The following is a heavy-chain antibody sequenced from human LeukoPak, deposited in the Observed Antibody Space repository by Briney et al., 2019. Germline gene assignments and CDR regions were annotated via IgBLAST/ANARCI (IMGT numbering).Heavy chain of an antibody. CDR2: IYYHENT. D-gene: IGHD6-19*01. CDR1: GGSISSSSDY. Sequence: SETLSLTCTVSGGSISSSSDYWGWIRQAPGKGLEWIGSIYYHENTYYNSSLKSRVTISVDTSKNQFSLKLSSVTAADTAVYYCARHRAFLGGWYVQYFDYWGQGTLVTVSS. CDR3: ARHRAFLGGWYVQYFDY. J-gene: IGHJ4*02. V-gene: IGHV4-39*01.